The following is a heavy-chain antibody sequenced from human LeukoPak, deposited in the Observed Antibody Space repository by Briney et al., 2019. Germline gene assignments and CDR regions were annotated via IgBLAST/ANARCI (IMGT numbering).Heavy chain of an antibody. J-gene: IGHJ5*02. V-gene: IGHV4-34*01. D-gene: IGHD1-26*01. CDR3: ARGGNYWPQWWFDP. CDR1: GGSFSGYY. CDR2: INHSGST. Sequence: PSETLSLTCAVYGGSFSGYYWSWIRQPPGKGLEWIGEINHSGSTNYNPSPKSRVTISVDTAKNQFSLKLSSVTAADTAVYYCARGGNYWPQWWFDPWGRGTLVSVSS.